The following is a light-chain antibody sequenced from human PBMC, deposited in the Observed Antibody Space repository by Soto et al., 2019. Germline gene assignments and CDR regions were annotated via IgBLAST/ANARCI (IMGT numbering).Light chain of an antibody. CDR1: SSDIGAYDY. CDR2: EVT. V-gene: IGLV2-14*01. J-gene: IGLJ1*01. CDR3: SSYTGSNTLYV. Sequence: QSALAQPASVSGSPGQSITISCTGTSSDIGAYDYVSWYQQHPGKAPKLMIYEVTNRPSGVSSRFSASKSGDTASLTISGLQAEDDADYYCSSYTGSNTLYVFGPGTKVNVL.